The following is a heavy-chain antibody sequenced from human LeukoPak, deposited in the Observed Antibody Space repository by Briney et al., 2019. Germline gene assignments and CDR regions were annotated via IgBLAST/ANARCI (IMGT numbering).Heavy chain of an antibody. CDR3: AAILTGYYSPFDY. V-gene: IGHV3-23*01. CDR1: GFTFSSYA. CDR2: IGGSGDTT. D-gene: IGHD3-9*01. J-gene: IGHJ4*02. Sequence: GGSLRLSCAASGFTFSSYAMDWVRQAPGKGLEWVSAIGGSGDTTYYADSVKGRFTISRDNSKNTLYLQMSSLRAEDTVVYYCAAILTGYYSPFDYWGQGTLVTVSS.